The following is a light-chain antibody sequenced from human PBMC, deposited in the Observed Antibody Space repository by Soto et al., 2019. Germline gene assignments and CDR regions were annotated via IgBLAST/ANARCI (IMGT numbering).Light chain of an antibody. CDR1: QSISTE. CDR2: SAS. V-gene: IGKV3-15*01. CDR3: QQGHNWPLP. Sequence: EIVMTQSPATLSVSPGERATLSCRASQSISTELAWYQQTPGQPPRLLIYSASTRATGVPARFTGSGSGSEFTLTISGLQSEDFAFYYCQQGHNWPLPFGQGTRLEI. J-gene: IGKJ2*01.